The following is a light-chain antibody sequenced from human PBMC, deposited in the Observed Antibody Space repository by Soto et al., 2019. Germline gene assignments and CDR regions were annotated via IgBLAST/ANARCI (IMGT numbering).Light chain of an antibody. CDR3: QQSYRSPYT. V-gene: IGKV1-39*01. CDR1: QSISNF. Sequence: IQVTQSPSSLSTSVGDSVTITCRAIQSISNFLNWYQQKPGKAPDLLIYAASTLFSGVPSRFRGRGSGTDFTLTITSLQPEDFATYYCQQSYRSPYTFGQGTKLEI. CDR2: AAS. J-gene: IGKJ2*01.